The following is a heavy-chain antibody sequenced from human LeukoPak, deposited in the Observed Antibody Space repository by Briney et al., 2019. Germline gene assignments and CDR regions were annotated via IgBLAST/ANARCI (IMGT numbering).Heavy chain of an antibody. CDR2: INHSGST. D-gene: IGHD1-7*01. CDR3: ARRYNWNYNWFDP. V-gene: IGHV4-34*01. CDR1: RWSFSGYY. J-gene: IGHJ5*02. Sequence: PSETLSLTCAVYRWSFSGYYWSWIRQPPGKGLEWIGEINHSGSTNYNPSPKNRVTISVDTSKNQFSMKLSSVTAADTAVYYCARRYNWNYNWFDPWGQGTLVTVSS.